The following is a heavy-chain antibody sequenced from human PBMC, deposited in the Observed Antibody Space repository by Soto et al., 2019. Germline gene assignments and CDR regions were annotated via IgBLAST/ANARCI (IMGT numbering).Heavy chain of an antibody. CDR3: ARAPRSSWYAP. D-gene: IGHD6-13*01. V-gene: IGHV1-3*01. CDR1: GYTFTGYA. J-gene: IGHJ5*02. CDR2: INAGNGNT. Sequence: ASVKVSCKASGYTFTGYAMHWVRQAPGQRLEWMGWINAGNGNTKYSQKFQGRVTMTTDTSTSTAYMELRSLRSDDTAVYYCARAPRSSWYAPWGQGTLVTVST.